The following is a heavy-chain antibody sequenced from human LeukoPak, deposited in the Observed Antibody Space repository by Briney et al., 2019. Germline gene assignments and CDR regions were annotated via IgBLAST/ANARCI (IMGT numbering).Heavy chain of an antibody. CDR2: INPNSGGT. D-gene: IGHD3-22*01. V-gene: IGHV1-2*02. J-gene: IGHJ4*02. Sequence: ASVKVSCKASGYTFTGYYMHWVRQAPGQGLEWMGWINPNSGGTNYAQKFQGRVTMIRDTSISTAYMELSRLRSDDTAVYYCARGAMIVVVITTFVPFDYWGQGTLVTVSS. CDR3: ARGAMIVVVITTFVPFDY. CDR1: GYTFTGYY.